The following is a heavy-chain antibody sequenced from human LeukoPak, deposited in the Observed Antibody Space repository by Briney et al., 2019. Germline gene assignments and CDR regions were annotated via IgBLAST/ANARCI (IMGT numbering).Heavy chain of an antibody. CDR1: GFTVSSNY. Sequence: GGSLRLSCTASGFTVSSNYMSWVRQAPGKGLEWVSVIYFSGSTYYADSVKGRFTISRDNSKNTLYLQMNSLRAEDTAVYYCARIVGAGNYFDYWGQGTLVTVSS. CDR2: IYFSGST. D-gene: IGHD1-26*01. J-gene: IGHJ4*02. CDR3: ARIVGAGNYFDY. V-gene: IGHV3-53*01.